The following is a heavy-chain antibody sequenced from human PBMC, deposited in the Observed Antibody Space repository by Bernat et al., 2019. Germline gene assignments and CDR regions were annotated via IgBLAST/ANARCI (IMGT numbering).Heavy chain of an antibody. Sequence: QVQLVQSGAEVKKPGASVKVSCKASGYTFIGHSINWLRQAPGQGLEWMGWINTNTGNPTYAPGFIGRFVFSLDTSVSTAYLQISSLQTEDTAVYYCARDANYIHFDYWGQGTPVTVSS. CDR3: ARDANYIHFDY. J-gene: IGHJ4*02. D-gene: IGHD3-10*01. CDR1: GYTFIGHS. V-gene: IGHV7-4-1*02. CDR2: INTNTGNP.